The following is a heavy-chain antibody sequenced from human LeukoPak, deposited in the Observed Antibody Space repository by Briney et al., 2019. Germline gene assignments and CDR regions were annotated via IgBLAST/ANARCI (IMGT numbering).Heavy chain of an antibody. CDR1: GGSISSSNYY. D-gene: IGHD3-9*01. J-gene: IGHJ4*02. CDR3: ARDDWVY. CDR2: IYTSGST. Sequence: PSQTLSLTCTVSGGSISSSNYYWSWIRQPAGKGLEWIGRIYTSGSTNYNPSLKSRVTISVDTSKNQFSVKLTSVTAADTAVYFCARDDWVYWGQGTLATVSS. V-gene: IGHV4-61*02.